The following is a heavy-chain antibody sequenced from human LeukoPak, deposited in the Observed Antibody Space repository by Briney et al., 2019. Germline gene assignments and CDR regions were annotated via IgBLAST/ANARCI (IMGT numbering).Heavy chain of an antibody. D-gene: IGHD3-22*01. V-gene: IGHV4-59*01. Sequence: SETLSLTCTVSGGSISSYYWSWIRQPPGKGLEWIGYIYYSGSTNYNPSLKSRVTISVDTSKNQFSLKLSSVTAADTAVYYCARGYYYDSSGYYPHDAFDIWGQGTMVTVSS. J-gene: IGHJ3*02. CDR3: ARGYYYDSSGYYPHDAFDI. CDR2: IYYSGST. CDR1: GGSISSYY.